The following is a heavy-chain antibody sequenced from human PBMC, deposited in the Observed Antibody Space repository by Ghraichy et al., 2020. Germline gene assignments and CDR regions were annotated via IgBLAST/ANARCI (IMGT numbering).Heavy chain of an antibody. CDR2: ITQTGNT. D-gene: IGHD3-10*01. CDR3: ARGSPLIRGVSKRRQDYYYMDI. CDR1: GGSFSDYY. Sequence: SQTLSLTCTLYGGSFSDYYWTWIRQPPGMGLEWIGEITQTGNTNYNTSLESRVTISAETFKNQFSLRLSSVTAADTAVYYCARGSPLIRGVSKRRQDYYYMDIWGNGTTVTVSS. V-gene: IGHV4-34*01. J-gene: IGHJ6*03.